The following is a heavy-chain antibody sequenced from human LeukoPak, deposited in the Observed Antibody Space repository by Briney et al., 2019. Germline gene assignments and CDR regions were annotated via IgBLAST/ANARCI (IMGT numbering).Heavy chain of an antibody. CDR2: IPYDGKNM. CDR3: ASYDILTGYHSPFDY. V-gene: IGHV3-30*03. D-gene: IGHD3-9*01. CDR1: GFTFSSYG. Sequence: PGRSLRLSCAASGFTFSSYGMHWVRQAPGKGLEWVAVIPYDGKNMYYADSVKGRFTISRDNSQNTLYLQMNSLRVEDTGVYYCASYDILTGYHSPFDYWAREAWSPSPQ. J-gene: IGHJ4*02.